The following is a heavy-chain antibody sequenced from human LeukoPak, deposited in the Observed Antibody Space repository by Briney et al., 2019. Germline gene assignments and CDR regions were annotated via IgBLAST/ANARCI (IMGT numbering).Heavy chain of an antibody. J-gene: IGHJ5*02. Sequence: ASVKVSCKTSGYTFTGYYMHWVRQAPGQGLEWMGWINPNSGGTNYAQKFQGRVTMTRDTSISTAYMELSRLRSDDTAVYYCARANMVQGVGSFFDRNWFDPWGQGTLVTVSS. CDR3: ARANMVQGVGSFFDRNWFDP. V-gene: IGHV1-2*02. D-gene: IGHD3-10*01. CDR1: GYTFTGYY. CDR2: INPNSGGT.